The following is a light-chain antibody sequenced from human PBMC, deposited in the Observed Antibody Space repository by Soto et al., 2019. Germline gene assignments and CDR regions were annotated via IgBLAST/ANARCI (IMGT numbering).Light chain of an antibody. J-gene: IGKJ1*01. V-gene: IGKV3-20*01. Sequence: EIVLTQSPGTLSLSPGERATLSCRASQSVSSSYLAWYQQKPGQAPRLLIYGASSRATDIPDRFSGSGSGTDFTLTISRLEPEDIAVYYYQQYGSSPPWTFGQGTKVYIK. CDR2: GAS. CDR1: QSVSSSY. CDR3: QQYGSSPPWT.